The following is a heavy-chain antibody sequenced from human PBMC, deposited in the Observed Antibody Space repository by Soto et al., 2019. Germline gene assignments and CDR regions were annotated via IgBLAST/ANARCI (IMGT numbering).Heavy chain of an antibody. D-gene: IGHD6-13*01. CDR3: VRGHHCYSISCPDYNYYFNYFGV. J-gene: IGHJ6*03. CDR1: GFTFSNYN. V-gene: IGHV3-21*01. CDR2: ISSSSGSI. Sequence: EVQLVESGGGLVKPGGSLRLSCAASGFTFSNYNMNWVRQAPGKGLEWVSSISSSSGSIYFADSVKGRFTISRDNTKNTLYLQMKSPRAEGTAVYYCVRGHHCYSISCPDYNYYFNYFGVRGKGPTVTVSS.